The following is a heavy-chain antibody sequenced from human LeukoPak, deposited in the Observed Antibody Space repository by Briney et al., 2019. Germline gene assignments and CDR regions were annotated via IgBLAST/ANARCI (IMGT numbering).Heavy chain of an antibody. V-gene: IGHV4-59*11. CDR1: GGSISSHY. J-gene: IGHJ4*02. D-gene: IGHD2-15*01. Sequence: SETLSLTCTVSGGSISSHYWSWIRQPPGKGLEWIGYIYYSGSTNYNPSLKSRVTISVDTSKNQFSLKLSSVTAADTAVYYCARVESGGSCYDYWGQGTLVTVSS. CDR3: ARVESGGSCYDY. CDR2: IYYSGST.